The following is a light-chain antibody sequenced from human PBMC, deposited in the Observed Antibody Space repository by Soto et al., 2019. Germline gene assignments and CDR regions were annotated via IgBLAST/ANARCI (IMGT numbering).Light chain of an antibody. V-gene: IGKV3-20*01. CDR3: QQYGSSPIT. Sequence: ENVLTQSPGTLSLSPGERATLSCRASQSVSGSYLAWYQQKPGQAPRLLIYGASSRAPGIPDRFSGSGSGTDFTLTISRLEPEDVAVYYCQQYGSSPITFGQGTRLDIK. CDR2: GAS. CDR1: QSVSGSY. J-gene: IGKJ5*01.